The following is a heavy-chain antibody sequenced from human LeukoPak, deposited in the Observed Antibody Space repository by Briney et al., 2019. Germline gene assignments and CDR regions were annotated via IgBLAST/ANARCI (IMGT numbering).Heavy chain of an antibody. CDR1: GFTFSSYS. J-gene: IGHJ3*02. CDR3: ARALNYYDSSGYLQDAFDI. Sequence: GGSLRLSCAASGFTFSSYSMNWVRQAPGKGLEWVSYISSSSSTIYYADSVKGRFTISRDNAKKTLYLQMNSLRAEDTAVYYCARALNYYDSSGYLQDAFDIWGQGTMVTVSS. D-gene: IGHD3-22*01. V-gene: IGHV3-48*04. CDR2: ISSSSSTI.